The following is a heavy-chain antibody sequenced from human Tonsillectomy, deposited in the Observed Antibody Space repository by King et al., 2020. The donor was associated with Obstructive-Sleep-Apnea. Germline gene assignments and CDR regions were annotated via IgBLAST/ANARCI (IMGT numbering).Heavy chain of an antibody. J-gene: IGHJ4*02. CDR3: AKDPKTMVRGPYTLFDY. V-gene: IGHV3-30*02. CDR2: IRYDGSNK. D-gene: IGHD3-10*01. Sequence: HVQLVESGGGVVQPGGSLRLSCAASGFTFSSYGMHWVRQAPGKGLEWVAFIRYDGSNKYYADSVKGRFTISRDNSKNTLYLQMNSLRAEDTAVYYCAKDPKTMVRGPYTLFDYWGQGTLVTVSS. CDR1: GFTFSSYG.